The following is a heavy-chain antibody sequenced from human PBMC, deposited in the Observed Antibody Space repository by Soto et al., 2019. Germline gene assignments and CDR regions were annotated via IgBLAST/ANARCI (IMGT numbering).Heavy chain of an antibody. Sequence: QVQLVESGGGVVQPGRSLRLSCAASGFTFSSYGMHWVRQAPGKGLEWVAVISFDGDNKYYADSVKGRFTISRDDSTNTLYLQMNSLRAEDMAVYYCAKGQGGTYFDYWGQGILVTVSS. J-gene: IGHJ4*02. CDR3: AKGQGGTYFDY. CDR2: ISFDGDNK. CDR1: GFTFSSYG. D-gene: IGHD3-16*01. V-gene: IGHV3-30*18.